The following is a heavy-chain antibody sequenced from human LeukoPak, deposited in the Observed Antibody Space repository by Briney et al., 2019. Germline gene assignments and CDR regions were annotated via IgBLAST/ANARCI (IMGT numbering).Heavy chain of an antibody. D-gene: IGHD1-26*01. CDR1: GGSISSSNW. CDR3: VREGASVTNFDY. J-gene: IGHJ4*02. V-gene: IGHV4-4*02. CDR2: IYHSGST. Sequence: PSETLSLTCAVSGGSISSSNWWSWVRQPPGKGLEWIGEIYHSGSTNYNPSLKSRVTISVDTSKNQFSLKLSSVTAADTAVYFCVREGASVTNFDYWGQGTQVTVSS.